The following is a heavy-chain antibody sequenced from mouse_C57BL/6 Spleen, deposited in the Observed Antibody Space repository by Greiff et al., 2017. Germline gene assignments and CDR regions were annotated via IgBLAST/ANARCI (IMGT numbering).Heavy chain of an antibody. Sequence: VQLQQSGAELVKPGASVKLSCKASGYTFTSYWMHWVKQRPGQGLEWIGMIHPNSGSTNYNEKFKSKATLTVDKSSSPAYMQLSRLTSEDSAVYYCARGEVTGDYWGKGTTRTVSS. CDR1: GYTFTSYW. D-gene: IGHD4-1*01. CDR2: IHPNSGST. V-gene: IGHV1-64*01. J-gene: IGHJ2*01. CDR3: ARGEVTGDY.